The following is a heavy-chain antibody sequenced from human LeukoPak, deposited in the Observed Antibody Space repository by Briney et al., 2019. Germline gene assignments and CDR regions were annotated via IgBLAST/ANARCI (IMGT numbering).Heavy chain of an antibody. CDR2: IYSGTT. CDR1: GFSVSDNS. J-gene: IGHJ4*02. Sequence: GGSLRLSCTVSGFSVSDNSMSWVRQAPGKGLEWVSFIYSGTTHYSDSVKSRFTISRDNSKNTLYLQMNSLRAEDTAVYYCARRAGAYSHPYDYWGQGTLVTVSS. V-gene: IGHV3-53*01. CDR3: ARRAGAYSHPYDY. D-gene: IGHD4/OR15-4a*01.